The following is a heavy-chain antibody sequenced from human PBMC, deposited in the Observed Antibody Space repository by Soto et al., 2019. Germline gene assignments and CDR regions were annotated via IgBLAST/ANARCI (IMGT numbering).Heavy chain of an antibody. CDR2: ISAYNGNT. D-gene: IGHD3-10*01. Sequence: QVLLVQSGAEVKKPGASVKVSCKASGYTFTSYGIRWVRQAPGQGLECMGWISAYNGNTNYAQKLQGRVTMTTDTATSTAYREPRSLRSDDTAVHYSARTMVQALWIDDNWVQGPLVTVSS. V-gene: IGHV1-18*04. J-gene: IGHJ4*02. CDR1: GYTFTSYG. CDR3: ARTMVQALWIDDN.